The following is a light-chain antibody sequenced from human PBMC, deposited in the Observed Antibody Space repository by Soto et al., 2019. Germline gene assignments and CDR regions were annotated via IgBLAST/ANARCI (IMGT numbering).Light chain of an antibody. Sequence: EIVMTQSPATLSVSPGETATLSCRASQSVSSSFAWYQQKPGRAPRLLIYGASTRATGIPARFSGSGSGTEFTLTISSLQSEDFAVYYCQQYINWAPLTFGGGTKVEIK. CDR1: QSVSSS. CDR3: QQYINWAPLT. V-gene: IGKV3-15*01. CDR2: GAS. J-gene: IGKJ4*01.